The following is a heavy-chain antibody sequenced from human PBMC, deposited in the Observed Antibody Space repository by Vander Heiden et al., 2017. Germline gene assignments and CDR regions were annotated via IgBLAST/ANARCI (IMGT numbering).Heavy chain of an antibody. CDR2: IRSKANSYAT. D-gene: IGHD6-6*01. CDR3: TRPSGSTYSSSSSWFDP. CDR1: GFTFMGPA. J-gene: IGHJ5*02. Sequence: EVQLVEPGGGLVQPGGSLNLSCAASGFTFMGPALHWVRQASGKGLEWVGRIRSKANSYATAYAASVKGRFTISRDDSKNTAYLQMNSLKTEDTAVYYCTRPSGSTYSSSSSWFDPWGQGTLVTVSS. V-gene: IGHV3-73*02.